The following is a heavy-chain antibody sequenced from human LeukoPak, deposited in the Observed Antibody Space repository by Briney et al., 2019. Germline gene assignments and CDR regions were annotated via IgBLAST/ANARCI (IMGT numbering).Heavy chain of an antibody. J-gene: IGHJ4*02. CDR2: MNPNTGNT. V-gene: IGHV1-8*01. CDR3: ARKFLGSRGYYFDY. CDR1: GYTFTSCD. D-gene: IGHD3-10*01. Sequence: ASVKVSCKASGYTFTSCDINWVRQATGQGLEWMGWMNPNTGNTGYAQKFQGRVTMTRNTSIRTAYMELSSLRSEDTAVYYCARKFLGSRGYYFDYWGQGTLVTVSS.